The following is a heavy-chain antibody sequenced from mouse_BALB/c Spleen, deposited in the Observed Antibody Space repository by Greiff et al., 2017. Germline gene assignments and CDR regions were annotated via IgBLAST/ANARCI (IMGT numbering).Heavy chain of an antibody. V-gene: IGHV2-6-7*01. J-gene: IGHJ1*01. Sequence: VQLKESGPGLVAPSQSLSITCTVSGFSLTGYGVNWVRQPPGKGLEWLGMIWGDGSTDYNSALKSRLSISKDNSKSQVFLKMNSLQTDDTARYYCARATTAIPYWYFDVWGAGTTVTVSS. D-gene: IGHD1-2*01. CDR2: IWGDGST. CDR3: ARATTAIPYWYFDV. CDR1: GFSLTGYG.